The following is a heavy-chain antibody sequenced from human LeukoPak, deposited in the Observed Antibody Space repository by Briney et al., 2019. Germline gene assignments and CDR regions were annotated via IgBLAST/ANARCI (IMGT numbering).Heavy chain of an antibody. V-gene: IGHV1-69*05. CDR3: ARDGGAARAGNWFDP. J-gene: IGHJ5*02. CDR2: IIPIFGTA. Sequence: SVKVSCKASGYTFTSYGISWVRQAPGQGLEWMGGIIPIFGTANYAQKFQGRVTITTDESTSTAYMELSSLRSEDTAVYYCARDGGAARAGNWFDPWGQGTLVTVSS. CDR1: GYTFTSYG. D-gene: IGHD6-6*01.